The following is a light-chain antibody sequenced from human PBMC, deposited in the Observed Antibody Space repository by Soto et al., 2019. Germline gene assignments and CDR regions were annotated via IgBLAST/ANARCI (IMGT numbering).Light chain of an antibody. CDR1: QSVISNF. CDR3: QQYGSSPTT. Sequence: EIVLAQSPGTLSLSPGERATLSCRASQSVISNFLAWYQQKPGQAPWLLIWGASNRATGIPATFSGSGSGTDFTLTISILEPEDSAVYHCQQYGSSPTTVGQGTKGEIK. J-gene: IGKJ1*01. V-gene: IGKV3-20*01. CDR2: GAS.